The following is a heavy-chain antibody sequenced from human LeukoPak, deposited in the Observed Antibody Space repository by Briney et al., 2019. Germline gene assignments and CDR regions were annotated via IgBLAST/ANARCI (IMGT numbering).Heavy chain of an antibody. CDR2: ISAYNGNT. Sequence: GASVKVSCKASGYTFTSYGISWVRQAPGQGLEWMGWISAYNGNTNYAQKLQGRVTMTTDTSTSTAYMELSSLRSEDTAVYYCASWTTVTTSYYYYYMDVWGKGTTVTVSS. D-gene: IGHD4-11*01. V-gene: IGHV1-18*01. CDR3: ASWTTVTTSYYYYYMDV. J-gene: IGHJ6*03. CDR1: GYTFTSYG.